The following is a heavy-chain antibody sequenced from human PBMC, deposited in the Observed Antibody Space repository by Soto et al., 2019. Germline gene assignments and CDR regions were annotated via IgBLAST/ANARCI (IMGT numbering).Heavy chain of an antibody. CDR2: IRSKANSDAT. CDR3: TRPAYGSGSDY. D-gene: IGHD3-10*01. V-gene: IGHV3-73*01. CDR1: GFTFSGSA. J-gene: IGHJ4*02. Sequence: GGSLRLSCAASGFTFSGSAMDWVRQASGKGLEWVGRIRSKANSDATVYVASVKGRFIISRDDSKNTAYLQMNSLKAEDTAVYYCTRPAYGSGSDYWGQGTLVTVSS.